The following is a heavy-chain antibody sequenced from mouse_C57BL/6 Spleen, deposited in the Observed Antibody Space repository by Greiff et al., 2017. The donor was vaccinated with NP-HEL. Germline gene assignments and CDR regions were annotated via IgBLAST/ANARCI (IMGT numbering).Heavy chain of an antibody. V-gene: IGHV1-82*01. CDR1: GYAFSSSW. Sequence: VQLQQSGPELVKPGASVKISCKASGYAFSSSWMNWVKQRPGKGLEWIGRIYPGDGDTNYNGKFKGKATLTADKSSSTGYMQLSSLTSEDSAVYFCARTYGKTGHYYAMDYWGQGTSVTVSS. CDR3: ARTYGKTGHYYAMDY. D-gene: IGHD2-1*01. CDR2: IYPGDGDT. J-gene: IGHJ4*01.